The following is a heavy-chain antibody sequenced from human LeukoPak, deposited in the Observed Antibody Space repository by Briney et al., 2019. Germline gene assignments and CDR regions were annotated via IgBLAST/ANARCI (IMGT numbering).Heavy chain of an antibody. CDR2: IYSGGST. V-gene: IGHV3-53*01. Sequence: GSLELSWAGFGFTGSWNYMGWVRQASGEGVGWVSVIYSGGSTYYADSVKGRFTISRDNSKNTLYLQMNSLRAEDTAVYYCARQGLYRRWFDPWGQGTLVTVSS. CDR3: ARQGLYRRWFDP. J-gene: IGHJ5*02. CDR1: GFTGSWNY.